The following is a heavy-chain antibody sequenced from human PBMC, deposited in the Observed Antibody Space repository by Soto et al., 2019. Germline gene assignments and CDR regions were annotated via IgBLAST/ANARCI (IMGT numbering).Heavy chain of an antibody. D-gene: IGHD3-10*01. J-gene: IGHJ6*02. CDR3: ARQRITMVRGVIPNYGMDV. Sequence: ASVKVSCKASGYTFTSYGISWVRQAPGQGLEWMGWISAYNGNTNYAQKFQGWVTMTRDTSISTAYMELSRLRSDDTAVYYCARQRITMVRGVIPNYGMDVWGQGTTVTVSS. CDR1: GYTFTSYG. CDR2: ISAYNGNT. V-gene: IGHV1-18*01.